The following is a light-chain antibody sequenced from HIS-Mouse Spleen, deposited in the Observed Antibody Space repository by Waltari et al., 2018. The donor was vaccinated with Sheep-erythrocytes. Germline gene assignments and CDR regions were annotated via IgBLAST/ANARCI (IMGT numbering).Light chain of an antibody. V-gene: IGLV2-8*01. Sequence: QSALTQPPSASGSPGQSVPISCTGTSSDVGRYNYVSWYQQHPGKAPNLIIYEVSKRPSGVPDRFSGSKSGNTASLTVSGLQAEDEADYYCSSYAGSNNWVFGGGTKLTVL. CDR1: SSDVGRYNY. CDR2: EVS. J-gene: IGLJ3*02. CDR3: SSYAGSNNWV.